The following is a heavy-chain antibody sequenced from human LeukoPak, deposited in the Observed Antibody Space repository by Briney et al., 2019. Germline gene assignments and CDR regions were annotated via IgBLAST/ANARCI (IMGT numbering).Heavy chain of an antibody. Sequence: GGTLRLSCAASGFSLTTYAMGWVRQAPGKGLEWVSVISDRGDSTYYADSVKGRFTISRDSSKNTLYLQMNSLRGEDMAVYYCAKGRWGLTINNFDIWGQGTMVTVSS. CDR2: ISDRGDST. CDR1: GFSLTTYA. CDR3: AKGRWGLTINNFDI. D-gene: IGHD3-9*01. V-gene: IGHV3-23*01. J-gene: IGHJ3*02.